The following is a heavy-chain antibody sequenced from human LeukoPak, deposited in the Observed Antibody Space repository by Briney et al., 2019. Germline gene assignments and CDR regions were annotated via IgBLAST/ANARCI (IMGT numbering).Heavy chain of an antibody. V-gene: IGHV5-51*01. Sequence: GESLKISCKGSGYNFTIYWIGWVRQMPGKGLEWMGIIYPGDSDTRYSPSFQGQVTISADKSISTAYLQWSRLKASDTAMYYCARGAIEYSSSSSWFDPWGQGTLVTVSS. CDR3: ARGAIEYSSSSSWFDP. CDR1: GYNFTIYW. D-gene: IGHD6-6*01. CDR2: IYPGDSDT. J-gene: IGHJ5*02.